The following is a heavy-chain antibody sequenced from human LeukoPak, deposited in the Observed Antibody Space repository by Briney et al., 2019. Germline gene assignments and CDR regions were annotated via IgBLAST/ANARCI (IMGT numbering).Heavy chain of an antibody. CDR3: ARGGWNGYYYYYMDV. CDR2: IYHSGST. D-gene: IGHD1-1*01. V-gene: IGHV4-38-2*02. Sequence: KASETLSLTCTVSGYSISSGYYWGWIRQPPGKGLEWIGSIYHSGSTYYNPSLKSRVTISVDTSKNQFSLKLSSVTAADTAVYYCARGGWNGYYYYYMDVWGKGTTVTISS. CDR1: GYSISSGYY. J-gene: IGHJ6*03.